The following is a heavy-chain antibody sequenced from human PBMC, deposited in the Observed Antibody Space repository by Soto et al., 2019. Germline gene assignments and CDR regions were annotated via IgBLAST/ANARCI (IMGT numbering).Heavy chain of an antibody. V-gene: IGHV3-23*01. J-gene: IGHJ4*02. CDR2: ISGSGGST. CDR1: GFTFSSYA. D-gene: IGHD6-6*01. Sequence: EVQLLESGGGLVQPGGSLRLSCAASGFTFSSYAMSWVRQAPGKGLEWVSAISGSGGSTYYADSVKGRFTISRDNSKHTLYLQMNSLRSEDTAVYYCAKTYSSSLGFDYWGQGTLVTVSS. CDR3: AKTYSSSLGFDY.